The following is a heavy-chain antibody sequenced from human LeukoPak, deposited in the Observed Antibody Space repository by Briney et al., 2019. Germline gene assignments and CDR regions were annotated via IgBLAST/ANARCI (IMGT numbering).Heavy chain of an antibody. J-gene: IGHJ4*02. CDR3: ARVGILTGYGLEYYFDY. CDR1: GGSISSYY. CDR2: IYYSGST. Sequence: SETLSLTCTVSGGSISSYYWSWIRQPPGKGLEWIGYIYYSGSTNYNPSLKSRVTISVDTSKNQFSLKLSSVTAGDTAVYYCARVGILTGYGLEYYFDYWGQGTLVTVSS. D-gene: IGHD3-9*01. V-gene: IGHV4-59*01.